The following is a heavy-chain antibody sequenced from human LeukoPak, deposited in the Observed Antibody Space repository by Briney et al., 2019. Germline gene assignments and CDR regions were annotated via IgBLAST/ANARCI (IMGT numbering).Heavy chain of an antibody. D-gene: IGHD3-10*01. CDR1: GGSISSSSYY. J-gene: IGHJ5*02. CDR2: IYYSGST. Sequence: SETLSLTRTVSGGSISSSSYYWGWIRQPPGKGLEWIGSIYYSGSTYYNPSLKSRVTISVDTSKNQFSLKLSSVTAADTAVYYCARGRSLLWFGELLLNWFDPWGQGTLVTVSS. CDR3: ARGRSLLWFGELLLNWFDP. V-gene: IGHV4-39*01.